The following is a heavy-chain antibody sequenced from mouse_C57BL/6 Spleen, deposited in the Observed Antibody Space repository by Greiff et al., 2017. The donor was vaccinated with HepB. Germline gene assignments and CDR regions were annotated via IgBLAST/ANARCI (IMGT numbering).Heavy chain of an antibody. CDR2: IDPSDSYT. CDR1: GYTFTSYW. D-gene: IGHD6-1*01. Sequence: VQLQQPGAELVMPGASVKLSCKASGYTFTSYWMHWVKQRPGQGLEWIGEIDPSDSYTNYNQKFKGKSTLTVDKSSSTAYMQLSSLTSEDSAVYHCARHGSSPYWYFDVWGTGTTVTVSS. CDR3: ARHGSSPYWYFDV. J-gene: IGHJ1*03. V-gene: IGHV1-69*01.